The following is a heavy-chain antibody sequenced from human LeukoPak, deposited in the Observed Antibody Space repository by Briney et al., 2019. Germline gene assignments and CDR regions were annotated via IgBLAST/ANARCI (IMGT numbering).Heavy chain of an antibody. V-gene: IGHV3-23*01. CDR2: ISGSGGST. CDR1: GFTFSSYA. D-gene: IGHD1-26*01. CDR3: AIGSGSYYGAQFDY. J-gene: IGHJ4*02. Sequence: GGSLRLSCAASGFTFSSYAMSWVCQAPGKGLEWVSAISGSGGSTYYADSVKGRFTISRDNSKTTLYLQMNSLRAEDTAVYYCAIGSGSYYGAQFDYWGQGTLVTVSS.